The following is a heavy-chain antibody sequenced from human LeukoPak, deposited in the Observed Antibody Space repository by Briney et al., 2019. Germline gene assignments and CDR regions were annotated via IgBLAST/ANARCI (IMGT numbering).Heavy chain of an antibody. V-gene: IGHV3-72*01. CDR3: ATSPDYDFWSGYDY. D-gene: IGHD3-3*01. CDR2: TRNKANSYNT. Sequence: GGSLRLSCAASGFTFSDHYMDWVRQAPGKGLEWVGRTRNKANSYNTEYAASVKGRFTISRDDSKNSLYLQMNSLKTEDTAVYYCATSPDYDFWSGYDYWGQGTLVTVSS. CDR1: GFTFSDHY. J-gene: IGHJ4*02.